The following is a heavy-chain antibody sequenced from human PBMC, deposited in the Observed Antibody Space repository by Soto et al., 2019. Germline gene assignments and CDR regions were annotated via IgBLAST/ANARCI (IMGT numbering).Heavy chain of an antibody. Sequence: GGSLRLSCAASGFTFSSYGMHWVRQAPGKGLEWVSVIWFDGSYNYYADSVKGRFTISRDNSKNTLYLQMNSLRAEDTAVYFCARWTTYYDDSSYYYLDYWGQGTLVTVSS. CDR1: GFTFSSYG. CDR3: ARWTTYYDDSSYYYLDY. J-gene: IGHJ4*02. CDR2: IWFDGSYN. D-gene: IGHD3-22*01. V-gene: IGHV3-33*01.